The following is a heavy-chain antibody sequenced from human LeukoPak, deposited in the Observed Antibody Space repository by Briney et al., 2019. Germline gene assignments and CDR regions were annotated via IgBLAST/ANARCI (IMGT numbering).Heavy chain of an antibody. V-gene: IGHV7-4-1*02. Sequence: ASVKGSCKASGYTFTSYAMNWVRQAPGQGLEWMGWINTNTGNPTYAQGFTGRFVFSLDTSVSTAYLQISSLKAEDTAVYYCARRMYSSGWYDYYYYGMDVWGQGTTVTVSS. CDR2: INTNTGNP. CDR1: GYTFTSYA. CDR3: ARRMYSSGWYDYYYYGMDV. J-gene: IGHJ6*02. D-gene: IGHD6-19*01.